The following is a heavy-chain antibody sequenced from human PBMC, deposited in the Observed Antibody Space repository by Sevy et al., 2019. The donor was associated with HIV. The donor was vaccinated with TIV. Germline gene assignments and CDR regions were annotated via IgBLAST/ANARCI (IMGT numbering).Heavy chain of an antibody. CDR1: GFSLDDYA. J-gene: IGHJ4*02. V-gene: IGHV3-9*01. Sequence: GGSLRLSCAASGFSLDDYAMHWVRQSSGKGLEWVAGISWNSGSIGYADSVKGRFTISRDNARNTLYLQMNNMRSEDTALYYCARDNGSGSHSETSSPPFFFYYFDSWGQGTLVTVSS. D-gene: IGHD1-26*01. CDR3: ARDNGSGSHSETSSPPFFFYYFDS. CDR2: ISWNSGSI.